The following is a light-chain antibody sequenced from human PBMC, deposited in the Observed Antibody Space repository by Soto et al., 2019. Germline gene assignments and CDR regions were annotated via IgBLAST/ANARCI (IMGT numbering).Light chain of an antibody. CDR1: QDIRSS. CDR3: QQDSSCPLT. CDR2: GAS. V-gene: IGKV3-15*01. J-gene: IGKJ4*01. Sequence: EIVLTQSPATLSVSPGERVTLSCRASQDIRSSLAWYQQKPGQAPRLLIYGASIRATGVPATFSGSGSGTEFTPSISSLQSEHLGVYYCQQDSSCPLTFGGGTKVDIK.